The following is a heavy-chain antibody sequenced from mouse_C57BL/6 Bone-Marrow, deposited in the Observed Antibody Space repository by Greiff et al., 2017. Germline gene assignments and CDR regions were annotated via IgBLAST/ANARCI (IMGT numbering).Heavy chain of an antibody. CDR3: ARETITTVVPFAY. CDR1: GYTFTSYW. CDR2: IYPGSGST. V-gene: IGHV1-55*01. D-gene: IGHD1-1*01. J-gene: IGHJ3*01. Sequence: QVQLQQPGAELVKPGASVKMSCKASGYTFTSYWITWVKPRPGQGLEWIGDIYPGSGSTNYNEKFKSKATLTVDTSSSTAYMQLSSLTSEDSAVYYCARETITTVVPFAYWGQGTLVTVSA.